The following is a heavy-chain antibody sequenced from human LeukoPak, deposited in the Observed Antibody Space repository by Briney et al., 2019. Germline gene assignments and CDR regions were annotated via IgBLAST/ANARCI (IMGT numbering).Heavy chain of an antibody. V-gene: IGHV4-34*01. CDR2: INHSGST. CDR3: ARGMVATPLPYYYYYGMDV. D-gene: IGHD5-12*01. J-gene: IGHJ6*02. CDR1: GGSFSGYY. Sequence: PSETLSLTCAVYGGSFSGYYWGWIRQPPGKGLEWIGEINHSGSTNYNPSLKSRVTISMDTSKNQLSLKLSSVTAADTAVYYCARGMVATPLPYYYYYGMDVWGQGTTVTVSS.